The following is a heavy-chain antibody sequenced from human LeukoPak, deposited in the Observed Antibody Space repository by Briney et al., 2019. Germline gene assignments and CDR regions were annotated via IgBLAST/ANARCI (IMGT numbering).Heavy chain of an antibody. V-gene: IGHV1-18*01. CDR2: ISPYNGAT. CDR3: ARDQNWASYSFDS. CDR1: GYSFTTYG. D-gene: IGHD7-27*01. Sequence: ASVKVSCKPSGYSFTTYGIIWVRQAPGQGLEWMGWISPYNGATNYPQKLQGRVAMTTDTSTSTAYMELRSLRSYDPAIYYCARDQNWASYSFDSWGQGTLVTVPS. J-gene: IGHJ4*02.